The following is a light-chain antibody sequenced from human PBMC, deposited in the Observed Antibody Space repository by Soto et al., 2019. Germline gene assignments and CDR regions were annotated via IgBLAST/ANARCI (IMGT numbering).Light chain of an antibody. Sequence: DIQMTQSPSSLSASVGDRVTITCRANQGISNFLAGYQQKPGQVPKLLMYAASTLHSGVPSRFSGSRSGTDFTLTISSLQPEDVATYYCQKYNSAPQTFGQGTKVEIK. CDR1: QGISNF. J-gene: IGKJ1*01. CDR2: AAS. CDR3: QKYNSAPQT. V-gene: IGKV1-27*01.